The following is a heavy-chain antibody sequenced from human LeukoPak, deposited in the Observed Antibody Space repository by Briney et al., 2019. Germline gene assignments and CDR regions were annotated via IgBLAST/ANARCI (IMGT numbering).Heavy chain of an antibody. Sequence: SETLSLTCAVYGGSFSGYYWSWIRQPPGKGLEWIGEINHSGSTNYNPSLKSRVTISVDTSKNQFSLKLSSVTAADTAVYYCARRSLAAEKSAYYYYYYMDVWGKGTTVTISS. CDR2: INHSGST. CDR3: ARRSLAAEKSAYYYYYYMDV. J-gene: IGHJ6*03. V-gene: IGHV4-34*01. CDR1: GGSFSGYY. D-gene: IGHD6-13*01.